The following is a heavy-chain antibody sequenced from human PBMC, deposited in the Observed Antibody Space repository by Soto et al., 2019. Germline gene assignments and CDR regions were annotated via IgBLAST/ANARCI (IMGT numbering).Heavy chain of an antibody. Sequence: GSLRLSCVASGFTFSSHPIHWVRQAPGKGLQWVAVMSYDGISENYADSVRGRITISRDNSKNTLYLQMNSLRAEDTAVYYCAREGVYYYYDLDVWGQGTTVTVSS. CDR1: GFTFSSHP. CDR3: AREGVYYYYDLDV. J-gene: IGHJ6*02. V-gene: IGHV3-30*03. D-gene: IGHD3-16*01. CDR2: MSYDGISE.